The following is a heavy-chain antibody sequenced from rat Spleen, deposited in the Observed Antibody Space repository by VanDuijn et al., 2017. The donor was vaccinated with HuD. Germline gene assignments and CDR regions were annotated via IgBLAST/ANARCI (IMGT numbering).Heavy chain of an antibody. Sequence: EVQVLESGGGLVQPGNSLKLSCATSGFTFSTAWMYWYRQFPEKRLEWVARIKAKSNNYATDYTESVKGRFTISRDDSKSSIYLQMNNLKEEDTAIYYCAYYYYDGTYYSYVMDAWGQGASVTVSS. CDR3: AYYYYDGTYYSYVMDA. V-gene: IGHV6-6*01. CDR1: GFTFSTAW. J-gene: IGHJ4*01. CDR2: IKAKSNNYAT. D-gene: IGHD1-12*02.